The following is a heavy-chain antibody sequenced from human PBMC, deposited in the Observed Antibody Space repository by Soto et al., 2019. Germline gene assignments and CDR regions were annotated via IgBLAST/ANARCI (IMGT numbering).Heavy chain of an antibody. Sequence: ASVKVSCKASGYTFTGYYMHWVRQAPGQGLEWMGWINPNSGGTNYAQKFQGRVTMTRDTSISTAYMELSRLRSDDTAVYYCARETDLEWLADIDYWCQGTLVTVSS. V-gene: IGHV1-2*02. CDR3: ARETDLEWLADIDY. CDR1: GYTFTGYY. CDR2: INPNSGGT. J-gene: IGHJ4*02. D-gene: IGHD3-3*01.